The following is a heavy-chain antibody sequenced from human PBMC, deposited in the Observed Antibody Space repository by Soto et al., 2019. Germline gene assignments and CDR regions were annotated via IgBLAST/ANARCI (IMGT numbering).Heavy chain of an antibody. Sequence: GGSLRLSCAASGFTFSSYWMSWVRQAPGKGLEWVGFIRSKAYGGTTEYAASVKGRFTISRDDSKSIAYLQMNSLKTEDTATYYCARTMQGGDYSSGYFDNWSQGTPVTVSS. V-gene: IGHV3-49*04. CDR1: GFTFSSYW. J-gene: IGHJ4*02. CDR2: IRSKAYGGTT. CDR3: ARTMQGGDYSSGYFDN. D-gene: IGHD3-22*01.